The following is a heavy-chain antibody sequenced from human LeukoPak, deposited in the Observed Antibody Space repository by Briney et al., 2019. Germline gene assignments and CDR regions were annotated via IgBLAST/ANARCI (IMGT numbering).Heavy chain of an antibody. CDR2: MNPNSGNT. D-gene: IGHD3-22*01. V-gene: IGHV1-8*01. CDR3: ARGPFYYYDSSGCFDY. J-gene: IGHJ4*02. Sequence: ASVKVSCKASGYTFTSYDINWVRQATGQGLEWMGWMNPNSGNTGYAQKFQGRVTMTRNTSISTAYMELSSLRSEDTAVYYCARGPFYYYDSSGCFDYWGQGTLVTVSS. CDR1: GYTFTSYD.